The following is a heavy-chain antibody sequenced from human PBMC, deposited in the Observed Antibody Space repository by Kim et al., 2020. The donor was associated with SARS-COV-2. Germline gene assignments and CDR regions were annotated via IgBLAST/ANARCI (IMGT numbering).Heavy chain of an antibody. CDR2: IYYSGST. Sequence: SETLSLTCTVSGGSISSSSYYWGWIRQPPGKGLEWIGSIYYSGSTYYNPSLKSRVTISVDTSKNQFSLKLSSVTAADTAVYYCARQGGADIVVVPAAMGDAFDIWGQGTMVTVSS. CDR1: GGSISSSSYY. D-gene: IGHD2-2*01. J-gene: IGHJ3*02. V-gene: IGHV4-39*01. CDR3: ARQGGADIVVVPAAMGDAFDI.